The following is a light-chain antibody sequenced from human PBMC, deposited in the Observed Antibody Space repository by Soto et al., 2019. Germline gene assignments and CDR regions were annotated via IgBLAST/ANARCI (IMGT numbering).Light chain of an antibody. CDR1: SGHSNYA. Sequence: QPVLTQSPSASASLGASVKLTCTLSSGHSNYAIAWHQLQPEKGPRYLVKLNSDGSHIKGDGIPDRFSGSSSGAERYLTISSLQSEDEADYYCQTWGTGIQVFGGGTKVTVL. CDR2: LNSDGSH. V-gene: IGLV4-69*01. CDR3: QTWGTGIQV. J-gene: IGLJ2*01.